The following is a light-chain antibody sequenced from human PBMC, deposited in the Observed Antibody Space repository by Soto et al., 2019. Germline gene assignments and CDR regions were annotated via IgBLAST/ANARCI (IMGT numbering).Light chain of an antibody. V-gene: IGKV1-39*01. CDR3: QQTYTTPYT. J-gene: IGKJ3*01. CDR2: AAS. Sequence: DIQMTQSPSSLSASVGDRVTITCRASQSINRYINWYQQKSGKAPKLLINAASRLQSGVPSRFSGSGSGTDFTLTISNLQPEDFATYYCQQTYTTPYTFGPGTKVDIK. CDR1: QSINRY.